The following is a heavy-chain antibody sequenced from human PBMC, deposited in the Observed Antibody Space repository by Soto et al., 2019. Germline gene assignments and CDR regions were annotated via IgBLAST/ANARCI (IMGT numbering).Heavy chain of an antibody. CDR3: AADSGPGGRAFDH. D-gene: IGHD2-15*01. CDR2: LYLGGAP. CDR1: DASITNFF. J-gene: IGHJ4*01. Sequence: QVQIQESGPGLVTPSDTLSLACTVSDASITNFFWNWVRQPAGGPLEWIGRLYLGGAPTYNPSLRIRLFISADTSKNQVSLQLTSVTAADTAVYYCAADSGPGGRAFDHWGHGALATVSS. V-gene: IGHV4-4*07.